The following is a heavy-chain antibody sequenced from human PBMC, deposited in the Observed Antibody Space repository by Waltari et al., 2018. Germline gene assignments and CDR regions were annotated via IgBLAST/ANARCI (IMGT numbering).Heavy chain of an antibody. D-gene: IGHD3-3*01. V-gene: IGHV4-34*01. J-gene: IGHJ5*02. CDR3: ARAHYDFWSGYYSNWFDP. CDR1: GGSFSGDY. CDR2: INHSGST. Sequence: QVQLQQWGAGLLKPSETLSLTCAVYGGSFSGDYWSWIRKPPGKGLEWFGEINHSGSTNYHPSLKRRVTISVETSKNQFALKLSSVTAADTAVYYCARAHYDFWSGYYSNWFDPWGQGTLVTVSS.